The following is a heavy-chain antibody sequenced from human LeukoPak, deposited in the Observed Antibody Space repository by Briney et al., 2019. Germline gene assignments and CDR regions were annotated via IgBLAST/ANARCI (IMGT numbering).Heavy chain of an antibody. D-gene: IGHD5-12*01. CDR3: AREVATTGMDV. CDR2: MIPNSGNT. V-gene: IGHV1-8*03. Sequence: ASVKVSCKASGYTFTSYDINWVRQATGQGLEWKGWMIPNSGNTGYAQKFQGRVTITRNTSISTAYMELSSLRSEDTAVYYCAREVATTGMDVWGKATTVTVSS. J-gene: IGHJ6*03. CDR1: GYTFTSYD.